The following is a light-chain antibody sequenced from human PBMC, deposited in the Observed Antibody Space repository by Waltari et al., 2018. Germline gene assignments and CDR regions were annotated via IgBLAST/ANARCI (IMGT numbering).Light chain of an antibody. CDR2: DAS. CDR1: QSVSSY. J-gene: IGKJ3*01. V-gene: IGKV3-11*01. Sequence: EIVLTQSPATLSLSPGERATLSCRASQSVSSYLAWYQQKPGQAPRLLIYDASTRATDIPARFSGSGSGTDFILTISSLESEDFAVYYCQQRSNWPPRVTFGPGTKVDIK. CDR3: QQRSNWPPRVT.